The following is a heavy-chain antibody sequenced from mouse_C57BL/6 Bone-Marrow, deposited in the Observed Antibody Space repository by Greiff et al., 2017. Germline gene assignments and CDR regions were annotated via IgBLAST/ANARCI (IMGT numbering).Heavy chain of an antibody. V-gene: IGHV1-81*01. D-gene: IGHD1-1*01. CDR3: AREGITTFDY. CDR1: GYTFTSYG. CDR2: IYPRSGNT. Sequence: QVHVKQSGAELARPGASVKLSCKASGYTFTSYGISWVKQRTGQGLEWIGEIYPRSGNTYYNEKFKGKATLTADKSSSTAYMELRSLTSEDSAVYFCAREGITTFDYWGQGTTLTVSS. J-gene: IGHJ2*01.